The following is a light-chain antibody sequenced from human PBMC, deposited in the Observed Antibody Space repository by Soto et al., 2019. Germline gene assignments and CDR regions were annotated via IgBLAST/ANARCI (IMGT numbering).Light chain of an antibody. V-gene: IGKV1-39*01. Sequence: DLPMTQSPSSLSASVGDRVTITCRASQSISSYLNWYQQKPGKAPKLLIYAASRLQSGVPSRFSGSGSGTDFTLTISSLQPEDFATYYCQQSYSTWYTFGQGTKLEIK. CDR1: QSISSY. CDR3: QQSYSTWYT. CDR2: AAS. J-gene: IGKJ2*01.